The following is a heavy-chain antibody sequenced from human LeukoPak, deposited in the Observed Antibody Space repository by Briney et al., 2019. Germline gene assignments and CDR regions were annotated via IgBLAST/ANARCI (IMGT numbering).Heavy chain of an antibody. Sequence: SETLSLTCTVSGGSIRSSSYYWGWIRQPPGKGLELIGNIYYSGSTYYNPSLKSRVTISADTSKNQFSLKLSSVTAADTAVYYCARRFISVVVAPDWFDPWGQGTLVTVST. CDR2: IYYSGST. D-gene: IGHD2-15*01. CDR1: GGSIRSSSYY. J-gene: IGHJ5*02. V-gene: IGHV4-39*01. CDR3: ARRFISVVVAPDWFDP.